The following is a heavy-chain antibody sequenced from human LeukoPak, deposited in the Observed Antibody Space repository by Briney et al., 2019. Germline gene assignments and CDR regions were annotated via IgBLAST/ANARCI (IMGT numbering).Heavy chain of an antibody. D-gene: IGHD3-10*01. V-gene: IGHV3-11*01. Sequence: MTGGSLRLSCAASGFTFSDYYMSWIRQAPGKGLECVSYISSSGSTMYYADSVKGRFTISRDNAKNSLYLQMNSLRAEDTAVYYCARAKGSYSFDYWGQGTLVTVSS. CDR1: GFTFSDYY. CDR3: ARAKGSYSFDY. J-gene: IGHJ4*02. CDR2: ISSSGSTM.